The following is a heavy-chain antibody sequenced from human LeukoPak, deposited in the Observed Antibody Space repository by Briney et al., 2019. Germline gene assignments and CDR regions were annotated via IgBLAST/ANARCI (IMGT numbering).Heavy chain of an antibody. D-gene: IGHD3-10*01. V-gene: IGHV3-9*01. CDR3: AKATMGSGSYLDGMDV. CDR1: GFTFDDYA. J-gene: IGHJ6*02. Sequence: GRSLRLSCAASGFTFDDYAMHWVRQAPGKGLEWVSGTSWNSGSIGYADSVKGRFTISRDNAKNSLYLQMNSLRAEDTALYYCAKATMGSGSYLDGMDVWGQGTTVTVSS. CDR2: TSWNSGSI.